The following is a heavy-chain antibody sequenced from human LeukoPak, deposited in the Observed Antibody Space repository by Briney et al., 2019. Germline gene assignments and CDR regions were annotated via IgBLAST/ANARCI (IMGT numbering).Heavy chain of an antibody. D-gene: IGHD1-26*01. CDR1: GFTLEDYG. CDR2: NNWNGDNP. V-gene: IGHV3-20*04. CDR3: ARRSVAGATTGYYYDS. Sequence: SGGSLTLSCEASGFTLEDYGMTWVRQRPGKGLVYVCENNWNGDNPVYGNSLRGRFTISRDNANNSVYPPMSSLTVDDTAFYYCARRSVAGATTGYYYDSWGQGTLVTVSS. J-gene: IGHJ4*02.